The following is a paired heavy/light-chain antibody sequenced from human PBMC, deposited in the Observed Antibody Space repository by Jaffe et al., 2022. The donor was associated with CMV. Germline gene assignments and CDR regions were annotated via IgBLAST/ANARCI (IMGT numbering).Heavy chain of an antibody. Sequence: EVQLVESGGGLVKPGGSLRLSCAASGFNFSPYSMNWVRQAPGKGLEWVSSISGSSRYIYYADSVKDRFTISRDNAKNSLYLQMSSLRAEDTAIYYCARDPKLTHNYYYYMDVWGTGATVTVSS. D-gene: IGHD2-15*01. CDR2: ISGSSRYI. CDR3: ARDPKLTHNYYYYMDV. J-gene: IGHJ6*03. CDR1: GFNFSPYS. V-gene: IGHV3-21*01.
Light chain of an antibody. CDR2: AAF. CDR1: QGISDS. J-gene: IGKJ4*01. Sequence: DIQMTQSPSSLSASVGDRVTITCRASQGISDSLAWYQQKPGKAPKLLLYAAFTLESGVPSTFSGSGSGTDYTLTISSLQPEDFATYYCQQYYSTPLTFGGGTKVEIK. V-gene: IGKV1-NL1*01. CDR3: QQYYSTPLT.